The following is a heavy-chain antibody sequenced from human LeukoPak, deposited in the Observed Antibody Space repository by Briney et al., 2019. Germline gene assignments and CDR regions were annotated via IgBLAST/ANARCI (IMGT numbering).Heavy chain of an antibody. Sequence: ASVKVSCKASGYTFTGYYMHWVRQAPGQGLEWMGWINPNSGGTNYAQKFQGRVTMTRDTSISTAYMELSRLRSDDTAVYYCAREPAEDIVVVVAATGGGFDPWGQGTLVTVSS. CDR2: INPNSGGT. CDR3: AREPAEDIVVVVAATGGGFDP. V-gene: IGHV1-2*02. J-gene: IGHJ5*02. D-gene: IGHD2-15*01. CDR1: GYTFTGYY.